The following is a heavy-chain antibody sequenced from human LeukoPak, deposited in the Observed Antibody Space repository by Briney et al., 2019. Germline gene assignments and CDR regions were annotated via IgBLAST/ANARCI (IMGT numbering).Heavy chain of an antibody. D-gene: IGHD6-19*01. CDR1: GYTFTSYD. CDR2: MNPSSGNT. Sequence: ASVKVSCKASGYTFTSYDINWVRQATGQGLEWMGWMNPSSGNTGYAQKFQGRVTMTRNTSISTAYMELSSLRSEDTAVYYCARGPYSSGWYRHRAVNWFDPWGQGTLVTVSS. V-gene: IGHV1-8*01. J-gene: IGHJ5*02. CDR3: ARGPYSSGWYRHRAVNWFDP.